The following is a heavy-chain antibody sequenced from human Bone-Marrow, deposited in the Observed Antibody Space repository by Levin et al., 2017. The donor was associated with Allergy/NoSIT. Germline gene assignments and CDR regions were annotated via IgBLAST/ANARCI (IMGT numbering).Heavy chain of an antibody. V-gene: IGHV3-33*01. CDR1: GFTFSSYG. CDR3: ARGDYPTSYYYYGMDV. Sequence: LSLTCAASGFTFSSYGMHWVRQAPGKGLEWVAVIWYDGSNKYYADSVKGRFTISRDNSKNTLYLQMNSLRAEDTAVYYCARGDYPTSYYYYGMDVWGQGTTVTVSS. D-gene: IGHD4-17*01. CDR2: IWYDGSNK. J-gene: IGHJ6*02.